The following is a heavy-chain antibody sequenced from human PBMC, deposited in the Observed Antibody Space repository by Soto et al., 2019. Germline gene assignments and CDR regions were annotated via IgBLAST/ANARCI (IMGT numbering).Heavy chain of an antibody. CDR2: IYSGGST. CDR3: ARHITRDPLLLY. CDR1: GFTVSSNY. D-gene: IGHD3-10*01. J-gene: IGHJ4*02. Sequence: EVQLVESGGGLIQPGGSLRLSCAASGFTVSSNYMSWVRQAPGKGLEWVSVIYSGGSTYYADSVKGRFTISRDNSKTTLYLQVNRLRAGDTAVYYCARHITRDPLLLYWGQGTLVTVSS. V-gene: IGHV3-53*01.